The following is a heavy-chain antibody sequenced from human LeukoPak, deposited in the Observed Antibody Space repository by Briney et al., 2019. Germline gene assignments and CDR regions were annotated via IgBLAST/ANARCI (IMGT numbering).Heavy chain of an antibody. D-gene: IGHD4-23*01. CDR2: IYYSGSA. V-gene: IGHV4-39*01. CDR3: ARHWVVTPNY. Sequence: PSETLSLTCIVSGGSISNSSYYWGWIRQPPGEGLEWIGSIYYSGSAYYNPSLKSRVTISVDTSKNQCSLKLTSVTAADTAVYYCARHWVVTPNYWGQGTLVTVSS. CDR1: GGSISNSSYY. J-gene: IGHJ4*02.